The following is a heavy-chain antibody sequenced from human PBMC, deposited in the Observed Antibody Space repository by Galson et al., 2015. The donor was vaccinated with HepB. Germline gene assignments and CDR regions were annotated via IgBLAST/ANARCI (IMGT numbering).Heavy chain of an antibody. CDR1: GFTFSSYA. CDR2: ISYDGSNK. V-gene: IGHV3-30-3*01. J-gene: IGHJ4*02. CDR3: ARDRLTSGSYFDY. D-gene: IGHD1-26*01. Sequence: SLRLSCAASGFTFSSYAMHWVRQAPGKGLEWVAVISYDGSNKYYADSVKGRFTISRDNSKNTLYLQMNSLRAEDTAVYYCARDRLTSGSYFDYWGQGTLVTVSS.